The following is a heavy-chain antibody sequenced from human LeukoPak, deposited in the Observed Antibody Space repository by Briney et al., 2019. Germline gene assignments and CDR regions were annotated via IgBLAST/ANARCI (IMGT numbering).Heavy chain of an antibody. Sequence: SETLSLTCAVSGGSITSYYWSWVRQPPGKGLEWIGYIYYSGSNNYNPSLKSRVTMSVDRSKNQFSLMLTSVTAADTAVYYCATNYGDYPPDSWGQGTLVTVSS. CDR3: ATNYGDYPPDS. CDR1: GGSITSYY. J-gene: IGHJ4*02. V-gene: IGHV4-59*01. CDR2: IYYSGSN. D-gene: IGHD4-17*01.